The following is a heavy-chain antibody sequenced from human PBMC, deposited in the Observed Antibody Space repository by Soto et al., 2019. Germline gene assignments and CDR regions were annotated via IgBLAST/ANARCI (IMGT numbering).Heavy chain of an antibody. J-gene: IGHJ4*02. Sequence: QVQLVESGGGVVQPGTSLRLSCATSGFTFSSYGMYWVRQAPGKGLEWVAVIWYEGANEYYADYVKGRFTISRYNSNNTLYLQMNSLRAEDTAIYYCAKDVGNSWSYYFDFWCQGTLVTVSS. CDR3: AKDVGNSWSYYFDF. V-gene: IGHV3-33*06. CDR2: IWYEGANE. CDR1: GFTFSSYG. D-gene: IGHD6-13*01.